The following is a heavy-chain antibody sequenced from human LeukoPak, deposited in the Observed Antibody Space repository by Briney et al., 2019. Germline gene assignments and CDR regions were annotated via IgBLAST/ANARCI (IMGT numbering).Heavy chain of an antibody. CDR2: IRSKTYGGTT. CDR1: GFTFGDYA. J-gene: IGHJ4*02. CDR3: SRGPSGWYLAY. Sequence: GGSLRLSCTASGFTFGDYAMSWFRQAPGKGLEWVGFIRSKTYGGTTEYAASVKGRFTISRDDSKSIAYLQMNSLKIEDTAVYYCSRGPSGWYLAYWGQGTLVTVSS. D-gene: IGHD6-19*01. V-gene: IGHV3-49*03.